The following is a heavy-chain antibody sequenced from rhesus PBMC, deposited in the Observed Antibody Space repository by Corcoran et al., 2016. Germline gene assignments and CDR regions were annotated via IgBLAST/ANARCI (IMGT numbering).Heavy chain of an antibody. Sequence: QLQLQESGPGLVKPSETLSPTCAVSGGSIRSSYWSCIRQAPGKGLEWIGYIGGRSGSTTYNPSLKSRVTLSVDTSKNQLSLELSSVTAADTAVYYCAGKGYSNSLFFDYWGQGVLVTVSS. CDR3: AGKGYSNSLFFDY. J-gene: IGHJ4*01. CDR2: IGGRSGST. V-gene: IGHV4-169*02. D-gene: IGHD5-42*01. CDR1: GGSIRSSY.